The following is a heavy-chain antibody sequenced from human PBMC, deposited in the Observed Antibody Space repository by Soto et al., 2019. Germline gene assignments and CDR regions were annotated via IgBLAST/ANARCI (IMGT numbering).Heavy chain of an antibody. J-gene: IGHJ6*03. Sequence: GQGLEWMGWINAGNGNTKYSQKFQGRVTITRDTSASTAYMELSSLRSEDTAVYYCARDRETRLESLYYYYYLDVWGKRTTVSVSS. CDR2: INAGNGNT. V-gene: IGHV1-3*01. CDR3: ARDRETRLESLYYYYYLDV. D-gene: IGHD1-1*01.